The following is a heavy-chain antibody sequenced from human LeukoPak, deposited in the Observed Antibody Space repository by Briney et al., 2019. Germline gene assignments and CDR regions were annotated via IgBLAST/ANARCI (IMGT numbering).Heavy chain of an antibody. J-gene: IGHJ4*02. V-gene: IGHV3-23*01. Sequence: GGSLRLSCAASGFTFSSYVMSWVRQVPGKGLEWDSAISGSGGSTYYADSVKGRFTISRDNSKNTLYLQMNSLRAEDTAVYYCAKDLNLRYFDYWGQGTLVTVSS. CDR2: ISGSGGST. CDR1: GFTFSSYV. D-gene: IGHD1-7*01. CDR3: AKDLNLRYFDY.